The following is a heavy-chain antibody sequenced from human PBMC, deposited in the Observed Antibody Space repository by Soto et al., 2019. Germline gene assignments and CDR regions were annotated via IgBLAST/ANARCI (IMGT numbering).Heavy chain of an antibody. CDR1: GGSFSGYY. V-gene: IGHV4-34*01. Sequence: PSETLSLTCAVYGGSFSGYYWSWIRQPPGKGLEGIGEINHSGSTNYNPSLKIRPTMSVDTSKNQFSLKLSSVTAADTAVYYCAREHRRWFGEGSDYYSGMDVWGQGTTVTVSS. D-gene: IGHD3-10*01. J-gene: IGHJ6*02. CDR3: AREHRRWFGEGSDYYSGMDV. CDR2: INHSGST.